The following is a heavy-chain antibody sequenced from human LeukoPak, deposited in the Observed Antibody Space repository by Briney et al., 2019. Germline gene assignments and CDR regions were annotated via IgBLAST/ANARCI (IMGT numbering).Heavy chain of an antibody. V-gene: IGHV4-34*01. Sequence: PSETPSLTCAVYGGSFSGYYWSWIRQPPGKGLEWIGEINHSGSTNYNPSLKSRVTISVDTSKNQFSLKLTSVTAADTAVYYCARLVPPGWFDPWGQGTLVTVSS. CDR3: ARLVPPGWFDP. J-gene: IGHJ5*02. CDR2: INHSGST. CDR1: GGSFSGYY.